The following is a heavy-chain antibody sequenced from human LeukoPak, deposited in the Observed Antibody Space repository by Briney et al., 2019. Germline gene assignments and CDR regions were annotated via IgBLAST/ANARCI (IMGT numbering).Heavy chain of an antibody. CDR1: GFTFSSYA. V-gene: IGHV3-23*01. J-gene: IGHJ4*02. CDR3: ARGGYSGYDEGDY. Sequence: GGSLRLSCAASGFTFSSYAMSWVRQAPGKGLEWVSAISGSGGSTYYADSVKGRFTISRENAKNTLYLQMNSLRAEDTAVYYCARGGYSGYDEGDYWGQGTLVTVSS. CDR2: ISGSGGST. D-gene: IGHD5-12*01.